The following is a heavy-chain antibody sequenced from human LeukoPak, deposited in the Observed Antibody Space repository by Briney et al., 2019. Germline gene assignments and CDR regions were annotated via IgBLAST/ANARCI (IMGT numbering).Heavy chain of an antibody. V-gene: IGHV3-48*03. CDR3: ARDNIRYSVDF. Sequence: GRSLRLSCAASGFTFSSYEMNWVRQAPGKGLEWVSYISSSGSNMYYADSVKGRFTISRDNAKNSLYLQMDSLRTEDTAVYYCARDNIRYSVDFWGQGTLVIVSS. CDR1: GFTFSSYE. J-gene: IGHJ4*02. D-gene: IGHD2-15*01. CDR2: ISSSGSNM.